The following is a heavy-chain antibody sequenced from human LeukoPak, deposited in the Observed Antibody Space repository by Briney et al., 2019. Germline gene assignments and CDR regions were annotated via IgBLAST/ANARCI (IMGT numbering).Heavy chain of an antibody. CDR3: AKLIVVVVAATLSGLSFDY. J-gene: IGHJ4*02. V-gene: IGHV3-23*01. CDR2: IIGSGGST. D-gene: IGHD2-15*01. Sequence: PGGSLRLSCAASGFTLSSYWMSWVRQAPGKGLEWVSAIIGSGGSTYYADSVKGRFTISRDNSKNTLYLQMNSLRAEDTAVYYCAKLIVVVVAATLSGLSFDYWGQGTLVTVSS. CDR1: GFTLSSYW.